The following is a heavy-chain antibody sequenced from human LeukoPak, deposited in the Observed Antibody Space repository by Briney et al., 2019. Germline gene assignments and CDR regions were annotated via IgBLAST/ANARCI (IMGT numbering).Heavy chain of an antibody. J-gene: IGHJ4*02. CDR2: ISPYNGGT. CDR1: GYTFTGYY. D-gene: IGHD2-2*01. CDR3: ARAAVRIAVVPAAIGY. Sequence: ASVKVSCKASGYTFTGYYMHWVRQAPGQGLEWMGWISPYNGGTNYAQKFQGWVTMTRDTSTSTAYMELSRLRSEDTAVYYGARAAVRIAVVPAAIGYWGQGTLVTVSS. V-gene: IGHV1-2*04.